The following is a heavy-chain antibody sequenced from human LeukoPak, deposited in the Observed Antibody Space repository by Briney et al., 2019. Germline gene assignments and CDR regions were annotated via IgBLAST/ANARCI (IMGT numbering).Heavy chain of an antibody. V-gene: IGHV3-64D*06. CDR1: GFTFSTST. Sequence: GGSLRLSCSVSGFTFSTSTMHWVRQAPGKGLEYVSAISSSGGTTYYADSVKGRFTISRDNSKNTLYLQMSSLRAEDAALYYCARSGYYPDYYGMDVWGQGTTVTVSS. J-gene: IGHJ6*02. CDR3: ARSGYYPDYYGMDV. CDR2: ISSSGGTT. D-gene: IGHD3-22*01.